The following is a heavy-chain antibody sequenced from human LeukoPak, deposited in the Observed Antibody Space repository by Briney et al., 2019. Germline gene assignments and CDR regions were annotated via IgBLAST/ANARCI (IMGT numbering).Heavy chain of an antibody. CDR3: ARAPGDTIFGVAYNWFDP. J-gene: IGHJ5*02. CDR2: IYTSGST. CDR1: GGSISSGSYY. V-gene: IGHV4-61*02. D-gene: IGHD3-3*01. Sequence: SETLSLTYTVSGGSISSGSYYWSWIRQPAGKGLEWIGRIYTSGSTNYNPSLKSRVTISVDTSKNQFSLKLSSVTAADTAVYYCARAPGDTIFGVAYNWFDPWGQGTLVTVSS.